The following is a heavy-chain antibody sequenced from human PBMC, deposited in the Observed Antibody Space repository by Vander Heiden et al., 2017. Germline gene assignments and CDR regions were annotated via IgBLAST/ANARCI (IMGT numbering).Heavy chain of an antibody. CDR1: GGSISSRSYY. CDR2: IYYSGST. Sequence: QLQLQESGPGLVKPSETLSLTCTVSGGSISSRSYYWGWIRQPPGKGLEWIGSIYYSGSTYYNPSLKSRVTISVDTSKNQFSLKLSSVTAADTAVYYCARLGNIVLMVYVDYWGQGTLVTVSS. J-gene: IGHJ4*02. D-gene: IGHD2-8*01. CDR3: ARLGNIVLMVYVDY. V-gene: IGHV4-39*01.